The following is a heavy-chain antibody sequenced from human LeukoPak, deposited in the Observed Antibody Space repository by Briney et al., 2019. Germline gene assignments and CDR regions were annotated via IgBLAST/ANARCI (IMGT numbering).Heavy chain of an antibody. Sequence: ASVKVSCKASGYSFTGYYIHWVRQAPGQGLEWMGWISAYNGNTNYAQKLQGGVTMTTDTSTSTAYMELRSLRSDDTAVYYCARGITMVRGVNNWFDPWGQGTLVTVSS. D-gene: IGHD3-10*01. CDR2: ISAYNGNT. J-gene: IGHJ5*02. V-gene: IGHV1-18*04. CDR3: ARGITMVRGVNNWFDP. CDR1: GYSFTGYY.